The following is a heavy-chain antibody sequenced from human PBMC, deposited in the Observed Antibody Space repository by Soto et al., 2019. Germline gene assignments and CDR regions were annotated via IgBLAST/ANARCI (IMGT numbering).Heavy chain of an antibody. CDR3: ARSDDCSGGSCYSDGLWFDP. CDR2: IYYSGST. D-gene: IGHD2-15*01. J-gene: IGHJ5*02. CDR1: GGSISSYY. V-gene: IGHV4-59*01. Sequence: QVQLQESGPGLVKPSETLSLTCTVSGGSISSYYWSWIRQPPGKGLEWIGYIYYSGSTNYNPSLKRRVTISVDTSKNQFSLKLSSVTAADTAVYYCARSDDCSGGSCYSDGLWFDPWGQGTLVTVSS.